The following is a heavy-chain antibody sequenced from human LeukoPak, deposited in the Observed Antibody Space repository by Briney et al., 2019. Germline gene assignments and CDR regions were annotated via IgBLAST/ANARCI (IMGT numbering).Heavy chain of an antibody. J-gene: IGHJ4*02. CDR1: GGSISSYY. V-gene: IGHV4-59*01. D-gene: IGHD5-18*01. CDR2: IYYTGST. Sequence: SETLSLTCIVSGGSISSYYWSWIRQPPGKGLEWIGYIYYTGSTNYNPSLKSRVTISVDTSKNQFSLKLSSLTAADTAVYYCARVGYSYGNDYWGQGTLVTVSS. CDR3: ARVGYSYGNDY.